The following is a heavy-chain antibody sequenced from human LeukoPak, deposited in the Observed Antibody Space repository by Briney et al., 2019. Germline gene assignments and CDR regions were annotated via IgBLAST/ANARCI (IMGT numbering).Heavy chain of an antibody. Sequence: PSETLSLTCTVSGGSISSYYWSWIRQPPGKGLEWIGYIYYSGSTNYNPSLKSRVTISVDTSKNQFSLKLSSVTAADTAVYYCARLFQLSDSSDSWGQGTLVTVSS. V-gene: IGHV4-59*08. J-gene: IGHJ4*02. CDR3: ARLFQLSDSSDS. CDR1: GGSISSYY. CDR2: IYYSGST. D-gene: IGHD3-22*01.